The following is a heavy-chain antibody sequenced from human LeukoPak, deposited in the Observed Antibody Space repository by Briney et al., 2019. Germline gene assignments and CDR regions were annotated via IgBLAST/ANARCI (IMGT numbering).Heavy chain of an antibody. D-gene: IGHD6-19*01. Sequence: GGSLRLSCAASGFTFSNYWMHWVRQAPGKGLVWVSRINTDGSSTIYAESVRGRFTISRDNAKNTLYLQMNSLRAEDTAVYSCARVLVVAGTGASDFWGQGPMVTVSS. CDR3: ARVLVVAGTGASDF. CDR2: INTDGSST. J-gene: IGHJ3*01. V-gene: IGHV3-74*01. CDR1: GFTFSNYW.